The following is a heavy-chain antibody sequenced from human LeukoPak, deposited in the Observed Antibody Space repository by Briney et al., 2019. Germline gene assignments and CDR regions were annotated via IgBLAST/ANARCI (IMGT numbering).Heavy chain of an antibody. J-gene: IGHJ3*01. CDR1: GFTVSSNY. Sequence: PGGSLRLSCAASGFTVSSNYMSWVRQAPGKGLEWVSVIFSGGYTYYADSVRGRYTTSRDNSKNTLYLQMNSLRAEDTAVYFCARDEVRHYYDSSGAFDFWGQGTMVTVSP. CDR2: IFSGGYT. D-gene: IGHD3-22*01. CDR3: ARDEVRHYYDSSGAFDF. V-gene: IGHV3-66*02.